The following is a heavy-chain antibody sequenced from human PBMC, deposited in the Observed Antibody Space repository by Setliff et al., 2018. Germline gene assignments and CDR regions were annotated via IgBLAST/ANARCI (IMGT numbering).Heavy chain of an antibody. CDR2: ISSTSYTI. CDR3: ARDRDGHFQL. V-gene: IGHV3-48*04. CDR1: GFTLRTYN. J-gene: IGHJ1*01. Sequence: PGGSLRLSCAAFGFTLRTYNMHWVRHAPGKGLEWVSSISSTSYTIYYADSVKGRFTISRDNAKNTLFLQMKSLRAEDTAVYYCARDRDGHFQLWGRGTLVTVSS.